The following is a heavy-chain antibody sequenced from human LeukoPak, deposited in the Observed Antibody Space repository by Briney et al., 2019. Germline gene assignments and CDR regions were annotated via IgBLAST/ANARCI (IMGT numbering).Heavy chain of an antibody. V-gene: IGHV4-30-4*01. CDR1: GGSIISGDYY. Sequence: SETLSLTCTVSGGSIISGDYYWSWIRQPPGKGLEGIAYMYYSGSTYYNPSLKSRVTMSADTSKNQLSLKLSSVTAADTAVYYCARPYYYDSRIDPWGQGILVTVSS. J-gene: IGHJ5*02. CDR3: ARPYYYDSRIDP. CDR2: MYYSGST. D-gene: IGHD3-22*01.